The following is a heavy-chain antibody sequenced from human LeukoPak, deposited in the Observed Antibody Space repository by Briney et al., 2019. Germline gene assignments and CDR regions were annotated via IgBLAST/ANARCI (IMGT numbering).Heavy chain of an antibody. CDR3: AGVDGYNSRWYFDL. J-gene: IGHJ2*01. V-gene: IGHV4-59*01. CDR1: GGSISSYY. Sequence: PSETLSLTCTVSGGSISSYYWSWIRQPPGKGLEWIGYIYYSGSTNYNPSLKSRVTISVDTSKNQFSLKLSSVTAADTAVYYCAGVDGYNSRWYFDLWGRGTLVTVSP. D-gene: IGHD5-24*01. CDR2: IYYSGST.